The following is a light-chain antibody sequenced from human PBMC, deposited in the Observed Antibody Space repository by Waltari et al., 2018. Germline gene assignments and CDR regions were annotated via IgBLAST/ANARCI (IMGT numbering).Light chain of an antibody. V-gene: IGLV1-51*01. Sequence: QSVLTQPPSVSAAPGQKVTISCSGNSSNIGNYYVSWYYQLPGAAPKLLTYDNNARPSGIPDRFSASKSGTSATLGITGLQTGDEADYYCATWDNNLKDVVFGGGTKLTVL. CDR1: SSNIGNYY. CDR2: DNN. CDR3: ATWDNNLKDVV. J-gene: IGLJ2*01.